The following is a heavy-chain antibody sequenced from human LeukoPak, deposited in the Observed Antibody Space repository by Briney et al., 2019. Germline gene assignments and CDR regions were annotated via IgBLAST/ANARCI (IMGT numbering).Heavy chain of an antibody. CDR3: ARVRYGSGSYYEL. CDR2: ISYDGSNK. Sequence: GGSLRLSCAASGFTFSSYAMHWVRQAPGKGLEWVAVISYDGSNKYYADSVKGRFTISRDNSKNTLYLQMNSLRAEDTAVYYCARVRYGSGSYYELWGQGTLVTVSS. V-gene: IGHV3-30-3*01. D-gene: IGHD3-10*01. CDR1: GFTFSSYA. J-gene: IGHJ4*02.